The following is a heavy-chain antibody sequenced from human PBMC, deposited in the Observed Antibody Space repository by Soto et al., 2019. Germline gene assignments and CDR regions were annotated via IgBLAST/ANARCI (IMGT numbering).Heavy chain of an antibody. CDR3: AREVVLTEWYFDN. Sequence: QVQLMESGGGVVQPGGSLRLSYVTSGFTFSRYSMHWFRQAPGKGLEWVAVTSSDGGTKFYADSVKGRFTVSRDNSKNTLYLQMNSLRREDTAVYYCAREVVLTEWYFDNWGQGILVTVSS. CDR1: GFTFSRYS. CDR2: TSSDGGTK. V-gene: IGHV3-30-3*01. D-gene: IGHD2-21*01. J-gene: IGHJ4*02.